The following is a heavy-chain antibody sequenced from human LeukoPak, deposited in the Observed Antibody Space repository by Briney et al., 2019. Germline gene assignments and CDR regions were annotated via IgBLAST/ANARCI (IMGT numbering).Heavy chain of an antibody. Sequence: PGGSLRLSCAASGFTFSSYAMHWVRQAPGKGLEWVAVISYDGSNKYYADSVKGRFTISRDNSKNTLYLQMNSLRAEDTAVYYCARESDSSGYSIDERAFDIWGQGTMVTVSS. V-gene: IGHV3-30*04. CDR3: ARESDSSGYSIDERAFDI. CDR1: GFTFSSYA. CDR2: ISYDGSNK. D-gene: IGHD3-22*01. J-gene: IGHJ3*02.